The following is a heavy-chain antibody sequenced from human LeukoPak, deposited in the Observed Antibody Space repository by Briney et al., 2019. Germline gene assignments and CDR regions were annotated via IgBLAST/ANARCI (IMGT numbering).Heavy chain of an antibody. CDR3: ARELLSGIRYFDY. CDR1: GGTFSSYA. CDR2: IIPIFGTA. V-gene: IGHV1-69*05. D-gene: IGHD2/OR15-2a*01. J-gene: IGHJ4*02. Sequence: SVKVSCKASGGTFSSYAISWVRQAPGQGLEWMGRIIPIFGTANYAQKFQGRVTITTDESTSTAYMELSSLRSEDTAVYYCARELLSGIRYFDYWAREPWSPSPQ.